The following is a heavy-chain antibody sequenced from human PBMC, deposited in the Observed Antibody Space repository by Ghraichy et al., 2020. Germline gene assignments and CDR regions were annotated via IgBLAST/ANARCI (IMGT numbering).Heavy chain of an antibody. J-gene: IGHJ4*02. V-gene: IGHV1-46*01. D-gene: IGHD6-19*01. CDR1: GYTFTSYY. CDR2: INPSGGST. Sequence: ASVKVSCKASGYTFTSYYMHWVRQAPGQGLEWMGIINPSGGSTSYAQKFQGRVTMTRDTSTSTVYMELSSLRSEDTAVYYCARGIVDSSGWYSGVDYWGQGTLVTVSS. CDR3: ARGIVDSSGWYSGVDY.